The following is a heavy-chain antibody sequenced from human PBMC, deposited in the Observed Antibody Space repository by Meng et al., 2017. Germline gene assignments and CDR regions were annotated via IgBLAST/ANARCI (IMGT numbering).Heavy chain of an antibody. V-gene: IGHV1-69*05. CDR3: ARDSLRYCSSTSCLEDDAFDI. J-gene: IGHJ3*02. Sequence: SVKVSCKASGGTFSSYAISWVRQAPGQGLEWMGGIIPIFGTANYAQKFQGRVTITTDESTSTAYMELSSLRSEDTAVYYCARDSLRYCSSTSCLEDDAFDIWGQGTMVTVSS. CDR1: GGTFSSYA. CDR2: IIPIFGTA. D-gene: IGHD2-2*01.